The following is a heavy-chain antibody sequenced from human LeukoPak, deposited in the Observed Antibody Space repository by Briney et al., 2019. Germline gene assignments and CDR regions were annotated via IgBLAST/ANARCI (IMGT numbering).Heavy chain of an antibody. J-gene: IGHJ4*02. V-gene: IGHV1-69*04. Sequence: SVKVSCKASGGTFSSYAISWVRQAPGQGLEWMGRIIPILGIANYAQKFQGRVTITADKSTSTAYMELSSLRSEDTAVYYCARSGDYGGNSFDYWGQGTLVTVSS. CDR1: GGTFSSYA. CDR3: ARSGDYGGNSFDY. D-gene: IGHD4-23*01. CDR2: IIPILGIA.